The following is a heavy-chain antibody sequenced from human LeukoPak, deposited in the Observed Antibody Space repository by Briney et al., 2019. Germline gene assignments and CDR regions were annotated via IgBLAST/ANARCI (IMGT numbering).Heavy chain of an antibody. CDR3: ARTYCSGGSCYPYYYYYYGMDV. D-gene: IGHD2-15*01. V-gene: IGHV3-48*03. J-gene: IGHJ6*04. CDR2: ISSSGSTI. Sequence: PGGSLRLSCAASGFTFSSYEMNWVRQAPGKGLERVSYISSSGSTIYYADSVKGRFTISRDNAKNSLYLQMNSLRAEDTAVYYCARTYCSGGSCYPYYYYYYGMDVWGKGTTVTVSS. CDR1: GFTFSSYE.